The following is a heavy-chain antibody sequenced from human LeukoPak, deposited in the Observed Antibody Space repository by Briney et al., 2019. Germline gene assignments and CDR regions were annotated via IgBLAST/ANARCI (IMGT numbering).Heavy chain of an antibody. CDR1: GGSFSGYY. J-gene: IGHJ5*02. CDR2: INHSGST. V-gene: IGHV4-34*01. D-gene: IGHD3-10*01. Sequence: PSETLSLTCAVYGGSFSGYYWSWIRQPPGKGLEWIGEINHSGSTNYNPSLKSRVTISVDTSKNQFSLKLSSVTAADTAVYYCARDSGTSGEVKFDPWGQGALVTVSS. CDR3: ARDSGTSGEVKFDP.